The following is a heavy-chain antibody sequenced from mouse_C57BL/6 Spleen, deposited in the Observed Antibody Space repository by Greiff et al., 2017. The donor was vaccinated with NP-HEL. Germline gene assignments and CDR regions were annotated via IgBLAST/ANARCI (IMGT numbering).Heavy chain of an antibody. CDR1: GFTFSSYG. CDR3: ARGDSNFLFDY. CDR2: ISSGGSYT. V-gene: IGHV5-6*01. D-gene: IGHD2-5*01. Sequence: EVHLVESGGDLVKPGGSLKLSCAASGFTFSSYGMSWVRQTPDKRLEWVATISSGGSYTYYPDSVKGRFTISRDNAKNTLYLQMSSLKSEDTAMYYCARGDSNFLFDYWGQGTTLTVSS. J-gene: IGHJ2*01.